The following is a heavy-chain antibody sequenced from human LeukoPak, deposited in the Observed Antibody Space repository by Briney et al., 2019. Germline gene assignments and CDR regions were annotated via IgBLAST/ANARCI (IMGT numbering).Heavy chain of an antibody. Sequence: PSETLSLTCTVSGGSISSGGYYWSWIRQHPGKGLEWIGYIYYSGSTYYNPSLKSRVTISVDTSKNRFSLKLSSVTAADTAVYYCASYPMVRGVIMSTTDAFDIWGQGTMVTVSS. J-gene: IGHJ3*02. CDR2: IYYSGST. D-gene: IGHD3-10*01. V-gene: IGHV4-31*03. CDR3: ASYPMVRGVIMSTTDAFDI. CDR1: GGSISSGGYY.